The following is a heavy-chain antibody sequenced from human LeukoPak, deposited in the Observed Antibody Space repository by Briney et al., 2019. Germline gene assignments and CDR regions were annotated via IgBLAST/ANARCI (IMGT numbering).Heavy chain of an antibody. CDR2: IYHSGST. J-gene: IGHJ6*03. V-gene: IGHV4-38-2*01. CDR1: GYSISSGYY. CDR3: ARRAASDYYYYYYMDV. D-gene: IGHD2-15*01. Sequence: SETLSLTCAVSGYSISSGYYWGWIRQPPGKGLEWIGSIYHSGSTYYNPSLKSRVTISVDTSKNQFSLKLSSATAADTAVYYCARRAASDYYYYYYMDVWGKGTTVTVSS.